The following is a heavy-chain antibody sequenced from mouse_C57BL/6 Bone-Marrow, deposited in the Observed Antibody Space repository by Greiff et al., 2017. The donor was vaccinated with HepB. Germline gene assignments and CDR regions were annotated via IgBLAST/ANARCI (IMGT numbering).Heavy chain of an antibody. CDR2: IDPSDSYT. V-gene: IGHV1-69*01. CDR3: ARTANYYGPPWFAY. J-gene: IGHJ3*01. CDR1: GYTFTSYW. Sequence: QVQLKQPGAELVMPGASVKLSCKASGYTFTSYWMHWVKQRPGQGLEWIGEIDPSDSYTNYNQKFKGKSTLTVDKSSSTAYMQLSSLTSEDSAVYYCARTANYYGPPWFAYWGQGTLVTVSA. D-gene: IGHD1-2*01.